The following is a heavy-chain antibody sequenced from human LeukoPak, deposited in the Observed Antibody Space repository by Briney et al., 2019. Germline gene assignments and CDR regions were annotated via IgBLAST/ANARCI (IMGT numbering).Heavy chain of an antibody. J-gene: IGHJ3*02. D-gene: IGHD3-10*01. CDR2: ISWNSGSI. V-gene: IGHV3-9*01. Sequence: PGRSLRLSCAASGFTFDDYAMHWVRQAPGKGLEWVSGISWNSGSIGYADSVKGRFTISRDNAKNSLYLQMNSLRAEDTALYYCAKDREWSRFYGSAKGAFDIWGQGTMVTVSS. CDR3: AKDREWSRFYGSAKGAFDI. CDR1: GFTFDDYA.